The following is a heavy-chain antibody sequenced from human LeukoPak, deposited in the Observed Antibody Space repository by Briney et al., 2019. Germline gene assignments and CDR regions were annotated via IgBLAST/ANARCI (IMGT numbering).Heavy chain of an antibody. J-gene: IGHJ3*02. V-gene: IGHV4-34*01. CDR2: INHSGST. D-gene: IGHD5-24*01. CDR1: DGSFSGYY. Sequence: SETLSLTCAVYDGSFSGYYWSWIRQPPGKGLEWIGEINHSGSTNYNPSLKSRVTISVDTSKNQFSLKLSSVTAADTAVYYCARERRWLQLNAFDIWGQGTTVTVSS. CDR3: ARERRWLQLNAFDI.